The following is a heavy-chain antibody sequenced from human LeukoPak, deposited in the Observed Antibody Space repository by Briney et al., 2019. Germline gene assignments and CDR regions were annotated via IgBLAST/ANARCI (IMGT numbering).Heavy chain of an antibody. J-gene: IGHJ4*02. CDR2: LSYDGSDK. Sequence: PGGSLRLSCAASGFTFRRFGMHWVRQAPGKGLEWVAVLSYDGSDKYYGGSVKGRFIISRDNSKNTLYLQMNSLRAEDTAIYFGAKSADEFGDYEEVGSLDYWARERWSPSPQ. CDR1: GFTFRRFG. V-gene: IGHV3-30*18. CDR3: AKSADEFGDYEEVGSLDY. D-gene: IGHD4-17*01.